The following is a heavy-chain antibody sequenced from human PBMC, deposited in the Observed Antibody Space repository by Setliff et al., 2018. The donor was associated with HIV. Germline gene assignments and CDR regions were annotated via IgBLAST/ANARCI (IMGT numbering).Heavy chain of an antibody. J-gene: IGHJ3*02. V-gene: IGHV1-2*04. CDR2: INSATGGT. Sequence: GASVKVSCKASGYTFTENYIHWVRQAPGQGLEWMALINSATGGTNYAQNFQGWVTVTRDTSINTVYMELSSLKSDDTAVYYCARDYLHVFDIWGQGTVVTVSS. CDR3: ARDYLHVFDI. CDR1: GYTFTENY.